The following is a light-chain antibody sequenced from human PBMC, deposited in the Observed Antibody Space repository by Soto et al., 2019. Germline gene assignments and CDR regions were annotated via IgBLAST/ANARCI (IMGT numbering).Light chain of an antibody. Sequence: DLVMTQTPLASAVTLGQSAAISCRSSQSLVHSDGNTYLSWRQQRPGQPPRLLLYKISNRFSGGPDRLSGSGAGTDFTLKISRVQAEDVGIYYCMQAPQPPLTFGGGPNLEL. CDR2: KIS. CDR1: QSLVHSDGNTY. J-gene: IGKJ4*01. V-gene: IGKV2-24*01. CDR3: MQAPQPPLT.